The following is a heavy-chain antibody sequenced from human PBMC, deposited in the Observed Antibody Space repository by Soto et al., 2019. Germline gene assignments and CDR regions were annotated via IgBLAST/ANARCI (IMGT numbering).Heavy chain of an antibody. CDR3: AKDLWFDP. CDR2: ISYDGSNK. V-gene: IGHV3-30*18. CDR1: GFTFSSYG. Sequence: LGGSLRLSCAASGFTFSSYGMHWVRQAPGKGLEWVAVISYDGSNKYYADSVKGRFTISRDNSKNTLYLQMNSLRAEDTAVYYCAKDLWFDPWGQGTLVTVSS. J-gene: IGHJ5*02.